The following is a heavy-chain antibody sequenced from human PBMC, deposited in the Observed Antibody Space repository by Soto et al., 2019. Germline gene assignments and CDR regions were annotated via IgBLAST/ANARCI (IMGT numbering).Heavy chain of an antibody. V-gene: IGHV1-69*01. D-gene: IGHD5-18*01. CDR3: ARSGYSYGPNVD. J-gene: IGHJ4*01. Sequence: QVQLEQSGPEVKKPGSSVKVSCTAARDTFSSSGFSWVRQAPGQGLEWMGGFIPIFGTANYAPKFQGRVSMTADEFTTTAYMELSGLRSEDTAMYYCARSGYSYGPNVDWGHGTLVTVSS. CDR1: RDTFSSSG. CDR2: FIPIFGTA.